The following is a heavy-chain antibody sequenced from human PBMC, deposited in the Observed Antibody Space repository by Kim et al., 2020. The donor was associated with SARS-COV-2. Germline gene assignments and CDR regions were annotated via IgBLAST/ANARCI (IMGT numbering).Heavy chain of an antibody. CDR2: ITTGGYT. CDR3: AREEGAYAMD. J-gene: IGHJ4*03. D-gene: IGHD5-12*01. V-gene: IGHV3-53*01. CDR1: GFSVSNNY. Sequence: GGSLRLSCEVLGFSVSNNYMTWVRQAPGKGLEWVSTITTGGYTYSADSVKGRFTVSRDSSQNRLYRQMERLRGEDTAVYYCAREEGAYAMDWGHGGLVTVS.